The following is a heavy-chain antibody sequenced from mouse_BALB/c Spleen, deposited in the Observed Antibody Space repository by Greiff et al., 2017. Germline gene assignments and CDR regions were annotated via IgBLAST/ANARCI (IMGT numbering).Heavy chain of an antibody. CDR3: ASRPAMDY. J-gene: IGHJ4*01. V-gene: IGHV1-82*01. CDR1: GYAFSSSW. D-gene: IGHD3-2*02. Sequence: VQLQQSGPELVKPGASVKISCKASGYAFSSSWMNWVKQRPGQGLEWIGRIYPGDGDTNYNGKFKGKATLTADKSSSTAYMQLSSLTSVDSAVYFCASRPAMDYWGQGTSVTVSS. CDR2: IYPGDGDT.